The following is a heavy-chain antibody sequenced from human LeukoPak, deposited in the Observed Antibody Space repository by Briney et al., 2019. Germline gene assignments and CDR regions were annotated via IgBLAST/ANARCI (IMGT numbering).Heavy chain of an antibody. CDR3: ARDFVVVVAATFHWFDT. Sequence: SETLSLTCTVSGGSISSSSYYWGWIRQPPGKGLEWIGSIYYSGSTYYNPSLKSRVTISVDTSKNQFSLKLSSVTAADTAVYYCARDFVVVVAATFHWFDTWGQGTLVTVSS. J-gene: IGHJ5*02. D-gene: IGHD2-15*01. CDR2: IYYSGST. CDR1: GGSISSSSYY. V-gene: IGHV4-39*07.